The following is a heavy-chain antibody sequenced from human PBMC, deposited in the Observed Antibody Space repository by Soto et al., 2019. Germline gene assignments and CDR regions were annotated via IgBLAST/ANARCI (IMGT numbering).Heavy chain of an antibody. CDR1: GGTCSSYA. V-gene: IGHV1-69*13. Sequence: SVKVSCKASGGTCSSYAISWVRQAPGQGLEWMGGIIPIFGTANYAQKFQGRVTITADESTSTAYMELSSLRSEDTAVYYCARKRPLTTTSGYYYYYGMDVWGQGTTVTVSS. D-gene: IGHD4-4*01. CDR2: IIPIFGTA. CDR3: ARKRPLTTTSGYYYYYGMDV. J-gene: IGHJ6*02.